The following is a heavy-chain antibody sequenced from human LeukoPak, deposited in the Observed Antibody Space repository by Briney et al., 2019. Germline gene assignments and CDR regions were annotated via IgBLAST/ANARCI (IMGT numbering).Heavy chain of an antibody. Sequence: PSETLSLTCTVSGGSISSYYWSWIRQPPGKGLEWIGYIYYSGSTNYNPSLKSRVTISVDTSKNQFSLKLSSVTAADTAVYYCARAYYDGSGYHDAFDIWGQGTMVTVSS. CDR2: IYYSGST. J-gene: IGHJ3*02. CDR1: GGSISSYY. CDR3: ARAYYDGSGYHDAFDI. D-gene: IGHD3-22*01. V-gene: IGHV4-59*08.